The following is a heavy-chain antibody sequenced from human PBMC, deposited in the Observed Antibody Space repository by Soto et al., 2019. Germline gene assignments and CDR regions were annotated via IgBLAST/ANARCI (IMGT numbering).Heavy chain of an antibody. CDR3: ARGQSSLLLDC. V-gene: IGHV4-34*01. CDR2: INHSGST. Sequence: QVQLQQWGAGLLKPSETLSLTCADYGGSFSAYYWSWIRQPPGKGLEWIGEINHSGSTNYNPSLKSRVTISVDTSKNQFSLKLSSVIAADTAVYYCARGQSSLLLDCWGQGILVTVSS. CDR1: GGSFSAYY. D-gene: IGHD2-8*02. J-gene: IGHJ4*02.